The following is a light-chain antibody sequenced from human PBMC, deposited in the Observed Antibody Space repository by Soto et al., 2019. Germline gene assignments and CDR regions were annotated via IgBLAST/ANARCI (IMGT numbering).Light chain of an antibody. CDR3: GTWDSSLSAV. J-gene: IGLJ2*01. CDR1: SSNIGNNY. Sequence: QSVLTQPPSVSAAPGQKVTISCSGSSSNIGNNYVSWYQRLPGTAPKLLIYENNKRPSGIPDRFSGSKSGTSATLGITGLQTGDEADYYCGTWDSSLSAVFGGGTKLTV. CDR2: ENN. V-gene: IGLV1-51*02.